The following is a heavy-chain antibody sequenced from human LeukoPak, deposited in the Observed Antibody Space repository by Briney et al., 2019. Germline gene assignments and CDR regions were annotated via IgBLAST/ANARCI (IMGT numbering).Heavy chain of an antibody. J-gene: IGHJ6*02. Sequence: SQTLSLTCTVSGGSISSGDYYWSWIRQPPGNGLEWIGYIYYSGSTYYNPSLKSRVTIAVDTSKNQFSLKLSSVTAADTAVYYCARGYSSSWQYYYYYYGMDVWGQGTTVTVSS. V-gene: IGHV4-30-4*01. CDR1: GGSISSGDYY. CDR3: ARGYSSSWQYYYYYYGMDV. CDR2: IYYSGST. D-gene: IGHD6-13*01.